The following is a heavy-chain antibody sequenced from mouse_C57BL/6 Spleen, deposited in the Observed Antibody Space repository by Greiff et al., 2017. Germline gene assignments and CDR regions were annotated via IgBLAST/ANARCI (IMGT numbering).Heavy chain of an antibody. V-gene: IGHV1-72*01. CDR2: IDPNSGGT. CDR1: GYTFTSYW. CDR3: ARSTTVVATGAMDY. D-gene: IGHD1-1*01. J-gene: IGHJ4*01. Sequence: QVQLQQPGAELVKPGASVKLSCKASGYTFTSYWLHWVKQRPGRSLEWIGRIDPNSGGTKYNEKFKSKATLTVDKPSSTAYMQLSSLTSADSAVYYCARSTTVVATGAMDYWGQGTSVTVSS.